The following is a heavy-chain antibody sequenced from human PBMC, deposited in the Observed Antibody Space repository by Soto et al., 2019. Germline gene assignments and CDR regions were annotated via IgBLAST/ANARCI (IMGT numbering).Heavy chain of an antibody. CDR2: IYYTGST. Sequence: TLSLTCTVSGGSISSGDYYWSWIRQPPGKGLEWIGYIYYTGSTYYNPSLKSRVTISVDTSKNQFSLNLRSVTAADTAVYYCARIHSSSSSDMDVWGQGTTVTVSS. D-gene: IGHD6-6*01. J-gene: IGHJ6*02. CDR3: ARIHSSSSSDMDV. V-gene: IGHV4-30-4*01. CDR1: GGSISSGDYY.